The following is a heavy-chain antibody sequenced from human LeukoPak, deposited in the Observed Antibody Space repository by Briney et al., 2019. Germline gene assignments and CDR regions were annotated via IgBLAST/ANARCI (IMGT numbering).Heavy chain of an antibody. J-gene: IGHJ2*01. Sequence: SETLSLTCTVSDGSITSYYWNWIRQPPGKGLEWIGNIYNSGSTDYNPFLKSRVTISLTTSKNQISLKLSSVTAADTAVYYCARDKGPYWYFDLWGRGTLVTVSS. CDR3: ARDKGPYWYFDL. V-gene: IGHV4-59*01. CDR2: IYNSGST. CDR1: DGSITSYY.